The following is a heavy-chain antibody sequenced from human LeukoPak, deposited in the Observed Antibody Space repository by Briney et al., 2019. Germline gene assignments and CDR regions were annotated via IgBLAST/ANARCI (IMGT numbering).Heavy chain of an antibody. V-gene: IGHV3-23*01. CDR1: GFTFSSYA. D-gene: IGHD6-19*01. CDR2: ISGSGGST. Sequence: PGGSLRHSCAASGFTFSSYAMSWVRQAPGKGLEWVSAISGSGGSTYYADSVKGRFTISRDNSKNTLYLKMNSLRAEDTAVYYCAKEGSSGWYYYYYGMDVWGQGTTVTVSS. CDR3: AKEGSSGWYYYYYGMDV. J-gene: IGHJ6*02.